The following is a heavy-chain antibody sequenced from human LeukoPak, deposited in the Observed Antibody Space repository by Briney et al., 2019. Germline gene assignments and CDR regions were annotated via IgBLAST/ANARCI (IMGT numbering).Heavy chain of an antibody. J-gene: IGHJ5*02. CDR3: ARDMWVWFGGNNWFDP. Sequence: GSLGLSCAASGFTFSSSPMSWVRQAPGKGLEWISVISGGGVSTYYADSVKGRVTISRDNSKNTLYLQMNSLRAEDTAVYYCARDMWVWFGGNNWFDPWGQGTLVTVSS. CDR2: ISGGGVST. CDR1: GFTFSSSP. V-gene: IGHV3-23*01. D-gene: IGHD3-10*01.